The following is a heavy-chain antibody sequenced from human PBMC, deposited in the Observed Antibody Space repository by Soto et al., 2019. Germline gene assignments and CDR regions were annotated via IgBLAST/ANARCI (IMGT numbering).Heavy chain of an antibody. V-gene: IGHV3-23*01. CDR3: AKVMSGYSSGWYDAFDI. CDR1: GFTFSSYV. J-gene: IGHJ3*02. Sequence: GGSLRLSCAAPGFTFSSYVMSWVRQAPGKGLEWVSGISGSGDSTYYADSVKGRFTISRDNSKNTLYLQMNSLRAEDTAVYYCAKVMSGYSSGWYDAFDIWGQGTMVTVSS. D-gene: IGHD6-19*01. CDR2: ISGSGDST.